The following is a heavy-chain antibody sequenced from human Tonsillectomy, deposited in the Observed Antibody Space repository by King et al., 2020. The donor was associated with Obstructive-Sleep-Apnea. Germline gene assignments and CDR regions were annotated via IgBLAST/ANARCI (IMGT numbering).Heavy chain of an antibody. Sequence: QLVQSGGGVVQPGRSLRLFCAASGFTFSSYAMHWVRQAPGKGLEWVAVISYDGSNKYYADSVKGRFTISRDNSKNTLYLQMNSLRAEDTAVYYCARAAVAAAGTDYWGQGTLVTVSS. V-gene: IGHV3-30*04. CDR3: ARAAVAAAGTDY. D-gene: IGHD6-13*01. CDR1: GFTFSSYA. J-gene: IGHJ4*02. CDR2: ISYDGSNK.